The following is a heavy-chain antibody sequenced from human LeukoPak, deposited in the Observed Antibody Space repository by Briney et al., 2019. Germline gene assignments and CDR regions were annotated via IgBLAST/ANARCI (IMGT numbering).Heavy chain of an antibody. CDR1: GGSISSGGYY. V-gene: IGHV4-31*03. D-gene: IGHD3-22*01. CDR2: IYYSGST. Sequence: PSETLSLTCTVSGGSISSGGYYWSWTRQHPGKGLEWIGYIYYSGSTYYNPSLKSRVIITVDTSKNQFSLKLSSVTAADTAVYYCARRAGSSSGDNWFDPWGQGTLVTVSS. CDR3: ARRAGSSSGDNWFDP. J-gene: IGHJ5*02.